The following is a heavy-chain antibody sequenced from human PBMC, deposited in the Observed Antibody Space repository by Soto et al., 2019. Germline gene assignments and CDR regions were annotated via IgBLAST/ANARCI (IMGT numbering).Heavy chain of an antibody. V-gene: IGHV1-2*02. Sequence: ASVKVSCKASGYTFTGYYMHWVRQAPGQGLEWMGWINPNSGGTNYAQKFQGRVTMTRDTSISTAYMELSRLRSDDTAVYYCARTRPVLLWFGEPPRRSHPEFDPWGQGTLVTVSS. D-gene: IGHD3-10*01. CDR1: GYTFTGYY. CDR3: ARTRPVLLWFGEPPRRSHPEFDP. J-gene: IGHJ5*02. CDR2: INPNSGGT.